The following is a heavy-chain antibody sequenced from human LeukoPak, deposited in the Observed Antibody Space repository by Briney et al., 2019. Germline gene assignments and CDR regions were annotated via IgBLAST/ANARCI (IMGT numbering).Heavy chain of an antibody. D-gene: IGHD3-10*01. CDR1: GFTFGDYA. CDR2: IRSKAYGGTT. Sequence: GGSLRLTCTASGFTFGDYAMSWFRQAPGKGLEWVGFIRSKAYGGTTEYAASVKGRFTISRDDSKSIAYLQMNSLKTEDTAVYYCTRDLEARYYYGSGSYPFDPWGQGTLVTVSS. J-gene: IGHJ5*02. V-gene: IGHV3-49*03. CDR3: TRDLEARYYYGSGSYPFDP.